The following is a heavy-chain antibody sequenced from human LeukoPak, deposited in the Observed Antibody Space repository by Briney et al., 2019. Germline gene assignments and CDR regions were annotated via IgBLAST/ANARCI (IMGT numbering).Heavy chain of an antibody. D-gene: IGHD4-17*01. Sequence: SETLSLTCTVSGGSISNYYWSWLRQPPGKGLEWIGYIYFSGTTNINPSLKSRVTISVDMSKDQFSLKLSSVTAADTAVYYCAREDPQTTVPEGLDVWGQGTTVTVSS. CDR2: IYFSGTT. CDR1: GGSISNYY. V-gene: IGHV4-59*01. J-gene: IGHJ6*02. CDR3: AREDPQTTVPEGLDV.